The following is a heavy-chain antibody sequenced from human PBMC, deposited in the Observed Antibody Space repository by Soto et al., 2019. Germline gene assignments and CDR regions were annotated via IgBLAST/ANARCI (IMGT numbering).Heavy chain of an antibody. D-gene: IGHD3-10*01. CDR2: TYYRSKWYN. V-gene: IGHV6-1*01. Sequence: SQTLSLTCVISGDSVSSNNAAWNWIRQSPSRGLEWLGRTYYRSKWYNDYAVSVKSRIDINPDTSKNQFSLQLNSVSPEDTAMYYCARESYGSGSYDGMDAWGQGTTVTVSS. CDR1: GDSVSSNNAA. CDR3: ARESYGSGSYDGMDA. J-gene: IGHJ6*02.